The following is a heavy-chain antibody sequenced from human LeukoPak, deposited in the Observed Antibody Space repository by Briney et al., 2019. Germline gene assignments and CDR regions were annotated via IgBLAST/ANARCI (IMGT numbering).Heavy chain of an antibody. V-gene: IGHV4-39*01. Sequence: SETLSLTCTVSGGSFSSSTYYWAWIRQSPGKGLEWIASIYNSASTSYNPSLKSRVTISVDTSKNQFSLKLSSVTAADTAVYYCARNSSYSGSFTPRAGFGYWGQGTLVTVSS. D-gene: IGHD1-26*01. J-gene: IGHJ4*02. CDR1: GGSFSSSTYY. CDR2: IYNSAST. CDR3: ARNSSYSGSFTPRAGFGY.